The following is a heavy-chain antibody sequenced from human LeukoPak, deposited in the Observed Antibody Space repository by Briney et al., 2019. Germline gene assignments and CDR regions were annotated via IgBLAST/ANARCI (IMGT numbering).Heavy chain of an antibody. CDR3: ARASGSYYYYYGMDV. V-gene: IGHV1-3*01. Sequence: ASVKVSCKASGYTFTSYAMHWVRQAPGQRLEWMGWINAGNGNTKYSQKFQGRVNITRDTSASTAYMELSSLRSEDTAVYYCARASGSYYYYYGMDVWGQGTTVTVSS. CDR1: GYTFTSYA. J-gene: IGHJ6*02. D-gene: IGHD1-26*01. CDR2: INAGNGNT.